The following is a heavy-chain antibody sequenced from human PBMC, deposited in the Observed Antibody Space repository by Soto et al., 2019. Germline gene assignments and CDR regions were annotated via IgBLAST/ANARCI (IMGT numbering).Heavy chain of an antibody. D-gene: IGHD3-9*01. V-gene: IGHV1-3*01. J-gene: IGHJ3*02. CDR1: GYTFTSYA. CDR2: INAGNGNT. CDR3: ASTDLYDILTGYGAFDI. Sequence: QVQLVQSGAEVKKPGASVKVSCKASGYTFTSYAMHWVRQAPGQRLEWMGWINAGNGNTKYSQKFQGRVTITRDTSASTAYMELSSLRSEDTAVYYCASTDLYDILTGYGAFDIWGQWTMVTVSS.